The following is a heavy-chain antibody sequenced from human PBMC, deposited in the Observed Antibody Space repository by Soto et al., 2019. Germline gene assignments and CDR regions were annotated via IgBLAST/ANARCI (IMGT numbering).Heavy chain of an antibody. J-gene: IGHJ4*02. CDR1: GFTFSSYA. CDR2: ISGSGGST. V-gene: IGHV3-23*01. D-gene: IGHD3-3*01. CDR3: AKASRPRFLEWLLYLGFDY. Sequence: GGSLRLSCAASGFTFSSYAMSWVLQAPGKGLEWVSAISGSGGSTYYADSVKGRFTISRDNSKNTLYLQMNSLRAEDTAVYYCAKASRPRFLEWLLYLGFDYRGQGTLVTVSS.